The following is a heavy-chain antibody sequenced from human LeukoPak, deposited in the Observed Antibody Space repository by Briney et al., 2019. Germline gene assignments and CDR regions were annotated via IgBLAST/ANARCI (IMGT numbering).Heavy chain of an antibody. CDR1: GFTFSSYW. D-gene: IGHD3-10*01. Sequence: GGSLRLSCAASGFTFSSYWMSWVRQAPGKGLEWVANIKQDGSEKYYVDSVKGRFTISRDNAKNSLYLQMNSLRAEDTAVYYCARQGYGSGSYYIRYWGQGTLVTVSS. CDR3: ARQGYGSGSYYIRY. CDR2: IKQDGSEK. V-gene: IGHV3-7*01. J-gene: IGHJ4*02.